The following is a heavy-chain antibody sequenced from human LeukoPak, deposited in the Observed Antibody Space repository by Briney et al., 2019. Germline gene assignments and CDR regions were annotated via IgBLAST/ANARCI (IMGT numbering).Heavy chain of an antibody. D-gene: IGHD4-17*01. Sequence: PGGSLSLSCTTSGFIFGDYAMSWFRQAPGKGREWVGFIRSKTYGGAIEYAASVKGRFTISRDDSKSIAYLQMNSLKTEDTAVYYCARDQLGGDPDDYYYYYMDVWGKGTTVIVSS. V-gene: IGHV3-49*03. J-gene: IGHJ6*03. CDR1: GFIFGDYA. CDR2: IRSKTYGGAI. CDR3: ARDQLGGDPDDYYYYYMDV.